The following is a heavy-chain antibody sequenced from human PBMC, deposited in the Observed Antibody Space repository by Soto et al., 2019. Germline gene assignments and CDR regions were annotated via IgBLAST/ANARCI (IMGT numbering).Heavy chain of an antibody. D-gene: IGHD6-25*01. J-gene: IGHJ4*02. V-gene: IGHV3-30*18. CDR2: ISHDGSNQ. CDR1: GFTLRTSG. CDR3: AKDSPAAFDY. Sequence: QVQLVESGGGVVQPGGSLRLSCVASGFTLRTSGMHWVRQAPSKGLEWVAVISHDGSNQFYAESVKRRFTISRDNSKNMLYLQMNSLRADDSAVYFCAKDSPAAFDYWGQGTVVTVSS.